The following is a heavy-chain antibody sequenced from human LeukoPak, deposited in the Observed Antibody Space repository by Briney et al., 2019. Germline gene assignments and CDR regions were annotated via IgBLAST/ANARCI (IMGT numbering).Heavy chain of an antibody. CDR3: ARGRITGTISFDY. CDR1: GGSFSGYY. V-gene: IGHV4-34*01. D-gene: IGHD1-7*01. CDR2: INHSGST. Sequence: SETLSLTCAVYGGSFSGYYWSWIRQPPGKGLEWIGEINHSGSTNYNPSLKSRVTVSVDTSKNQFSLKLSSVTAADTAVYYCARGRITGTISFDYWGQGTLVTVSS. J-gene: IGHJ4*02.